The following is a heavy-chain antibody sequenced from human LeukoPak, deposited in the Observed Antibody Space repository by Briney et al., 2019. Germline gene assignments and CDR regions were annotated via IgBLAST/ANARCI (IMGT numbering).Heavy chain of an antibody. D-gene: IGHD6-19*01. CDR1: GGTFSSYA. CDR2: IIPIFGTA. J-gene: IGHJ4*02. CDR3: AKDEGSSGWAWVPY. Sequence: SVKVSCKASGGTFSSYAISWVRQAPGQGLEWMGGIIPIFGTANYAQKFQGRVTITADESTSTAYMELSSLRSEDTAVYYCAKDEGSSGWAWVPYWGQGTLVTVSS. V-gene: IGHV1-69*01.